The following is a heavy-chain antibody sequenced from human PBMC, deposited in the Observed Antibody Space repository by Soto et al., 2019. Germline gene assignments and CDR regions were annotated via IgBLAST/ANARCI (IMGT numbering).Heavy chain of an antibody. CDR2: IYYDGTT. J-gene: IGHJ4*02. CDR3: TRRGHVSSPT. D-gene: IGHD6-13*01. Sequence: QLQLQESGPGLVTPSETLSLTCIVSGASFTSSSFYWVWIRQPPGKGLEWIGGIYYDGTTYYNPSPXPXAXVXXATSKSHFSLKLNSVAAADTAVYYCTRRGHVSSPTRGQGTLVTVSS. CDR1: GASFTSSSFY. V-gene: IGHV4-39*02.